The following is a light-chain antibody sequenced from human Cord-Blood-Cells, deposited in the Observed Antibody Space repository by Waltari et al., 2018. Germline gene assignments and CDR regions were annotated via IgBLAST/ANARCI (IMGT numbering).Light chain of an antibody. Sequence: SALTQPPSVSGSPGQSITISCTRTSRDVVGYTYVSWYQQHPGKAPKLMIYDVSNRPSGVSNRFSGSKSGNTASLTISGLQAEDEADYYCSSYTSSSTLVFGTGTKVTVL. V-gene: IGLV2-14*01. CDR2: DVS. J-gene: IGLJ1*01. CDR1: SRDVVGYTY. CDR3: SSYTSSSTLV.